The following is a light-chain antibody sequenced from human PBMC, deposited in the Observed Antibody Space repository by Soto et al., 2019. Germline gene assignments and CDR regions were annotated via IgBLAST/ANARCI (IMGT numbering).Light chain of an antibody. CDR3: QQYKNYYPT. Sequence: DIQMTQSPSTLSSSLGDRVTITCRASQSISDWLAWYQQKPGKAPKILIYDASSMESGVPSRFSGSGSGTEFTLTISSLQPDDFAIYYCQQYKNYYPTFGQGTRVEIK. CDR2: DAS. V-gene: IGKV1-5*01. J-gene: IGKJ1*01. CDR1: QSISDW.